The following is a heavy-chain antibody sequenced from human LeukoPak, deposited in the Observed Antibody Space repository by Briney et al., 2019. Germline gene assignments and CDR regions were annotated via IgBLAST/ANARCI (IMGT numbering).Heavy chain of an antibody. J-gene: IGHJ4*02. D-gene: IGHD1-26*01. V-gene: IGHV3-53*01. Sequence: GGSLRLSCAASGSTVSSNYMSWVRQAPGKGLEWVSVIYSGGSTYYADSVKGRFTISRDNSKNTLYLQMDSLRAEDTAVYYCARDISGSYSGDYWGQGTLVTVSS. CDR2: IYSGGST. CDR3: ARDISGSYSGDY. CDR1: GSTVSSNY.